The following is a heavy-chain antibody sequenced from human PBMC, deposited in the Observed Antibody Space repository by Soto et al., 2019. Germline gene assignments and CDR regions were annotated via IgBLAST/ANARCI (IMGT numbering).Heavy chain of an antibody. D-gene: IGHD3-22*01. CDR3: ARAFFYQGSDSRGYSFDAFDF. CDR1: GYTFTSSG. CDR2: ISAHTGSS. V-gene: IGHV1-18*01. Sequence: QVQLVQSGAEVKKPGASVKVSCKASGYTFTSSGMSWVRQAPGQGLEWMGWISAHTGSSEYAQRFQGRVTMTTDRSPRTAYMELRSLRSDDTAVYYCARAFFYQGSDSRGYSFDAFDFWGPGTLVTVSS. J-gene: IGHJ3*01.